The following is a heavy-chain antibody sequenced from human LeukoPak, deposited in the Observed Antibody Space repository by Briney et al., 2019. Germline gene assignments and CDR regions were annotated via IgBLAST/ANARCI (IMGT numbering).Heavy chain of an antibody. CDR3: AKNTSPVTTFDY. CDR2: ISGSGGST. V-gene: IGHV3-23*01. J-gene: IGHJ4*02. D-gene: IGHD4-17*01. Sequence: GGSLRPSCAASGFTFSSYAMSWVRQAPGKGLEWVSAISGSGGSTYYADSVKGRFTISRDNSKNTLYLQMNSLRAEDTAVYYCAKNTSPVTTFDYWGQGTLVTVSS. CDR1: GFTFSSYA.